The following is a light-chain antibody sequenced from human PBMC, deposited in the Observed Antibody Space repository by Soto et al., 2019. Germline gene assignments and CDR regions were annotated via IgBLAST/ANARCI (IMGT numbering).Light chain of an antibody. J-gene: IGKJ1*01. CDR3: QQYNTYST. Sequence: IQMTLSPSTLSASVGDRVPITCRARQSISRYVACDQQRPGKAPKLLIYKASSLDSGVPARFNGIGSGTEFTLCINGREPDYFANYCCQQYNTYSTCRQGTKVEIK. CDR1: QSISRY. V-gene: IGKV1-5*03. CDR2: KAS.